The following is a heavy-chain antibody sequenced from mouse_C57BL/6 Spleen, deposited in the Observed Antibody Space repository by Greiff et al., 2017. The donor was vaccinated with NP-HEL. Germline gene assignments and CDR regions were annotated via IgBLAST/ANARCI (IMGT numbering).Heavy chain of an antibody. Sequence: EVQRVESGGGLVKPGGSLKLSCAASGFTFSDYGMHWVRQAPEKGLEWVAYISSGSSTIYYADTVMGRFTISRDNAKNTLFLQMTSLRSEDTAMYYCARERGLRLAYWGQGTLVTVSA. D-gene: IGHD3-2*02. CDR2: ISSGSSTI. CDR3: ARERGLRLAY. CDR1: GFTFSDYG. V-gene: IGHV5-17*01. J-gene: IGHJ3*01.